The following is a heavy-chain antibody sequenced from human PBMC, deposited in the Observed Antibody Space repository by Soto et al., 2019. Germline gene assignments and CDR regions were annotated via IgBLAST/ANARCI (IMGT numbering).Heavy chain of an antibody. CDR3: ARLGTNGQSLDY. CDR2: IYTSGTT. V-gene: IGHV4-4*07. CDR1: GGSINDYF. J-gene: IGHJ4*01. Sequence: PSGTLSLTCTVSGGSINDYFWSWIRQPAGKGLEWIGRIYTSGTTNYNPSLNSRITMSVDTSTNQFSLKLSFVTAADTAVYYCARLGTNGQSLDYWGPGTMVTVSS. D-gene: IGHD3-16*01.